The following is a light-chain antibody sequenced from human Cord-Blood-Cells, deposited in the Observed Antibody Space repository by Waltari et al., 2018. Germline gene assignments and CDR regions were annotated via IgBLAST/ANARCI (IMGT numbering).Light chain of an antibody. J-gene: IGKJ3*01. CDR3: QQYGSSPPT. CDR1: QSVSSSY. V-gene: IGKV3-20*01. CDR2: GAS. Sequence: EIVLTQSPGTLSLSPGDSATLSCRASQSVSSSYLAWYQQKPGQAPRLLIYGASSRATGIPDRFSGSGSGTDFTLTISRLEPEDFAVYYCQQYGSSPPTFGPGTKVDIK.